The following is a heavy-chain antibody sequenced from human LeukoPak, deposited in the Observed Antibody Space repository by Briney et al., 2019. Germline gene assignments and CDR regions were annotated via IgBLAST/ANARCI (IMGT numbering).Heavy chain of an antibody. Sequence: SETLSLTCTGSGGSISSYYWSWIRQPPGKGLEWIGYIYYSGSTNYNPSLKSRVTISVDTSKNQFSLKLSSVTAADTAVYYCARVVAREYYFDYWGQGTLVTVSS. CDR2: IYYSGST. V-gene: IGHV4-59*01. D-gene: IGHD3-10*01. CDR1: GGSISSYY. J-gene: IGHJ4*02. CDR3: ARVVAREYYFDY.